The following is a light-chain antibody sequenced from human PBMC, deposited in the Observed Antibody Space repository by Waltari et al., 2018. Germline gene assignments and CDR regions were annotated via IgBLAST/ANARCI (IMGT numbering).Light chain of an antibody. Sequence: EIVLTQSPATLSLSPGQRAALSCRASQTISTSLAWYQQKPGQPPRLVIYDASNRATDIPARFSGSGSETDFNLTISSLEAEDFAVYYCQQRYTWPLAFGGGTTVGIK. J-gene: IGKJ4*01. CDR3: QQRYTWPLA. CDR2: DAS. CDR1: QTISTS. V-gene: IGKV3-11*01.